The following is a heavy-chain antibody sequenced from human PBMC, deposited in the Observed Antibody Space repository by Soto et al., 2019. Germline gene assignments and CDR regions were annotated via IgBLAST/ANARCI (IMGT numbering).Heavy chain of an antibody. J-gene: IGHJ6*02. V-gene: IGHV4-4*02. CDR1: GGSISSSCW. CDR2: IHQGGST. D-gene: IGHD2-2*01. Sequence: SETLSRTCAVSGGSISSSCWWSWVRQPPGKGLEWIGEIHQGGSTSYNPSLKSRVTMSVDKTKSQFSLQLSSVTAADSAVYYCAIVGGKWTSSPLNSYYYGMDVWGQGTTVTVSS. CDR3: AIVGGKWTSSPLNSYYYGMDV.